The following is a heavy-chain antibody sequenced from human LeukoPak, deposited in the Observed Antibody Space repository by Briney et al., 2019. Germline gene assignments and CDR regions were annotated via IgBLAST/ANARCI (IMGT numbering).Heavy chain of an antibody. CDR2: ISGSGGSI. Sequence: QPGRSLRLSCAASGFTFSSYGMHWVRQAPGKGLEWVSSISGSGGSIYYADSVKGRFTISRDNSKNTLYLQMNSLRAEDTATYYCAKIGTTDGYWGQGTLVTVS. CDR1: GFTFSSYG. D-gene: IGHD4-17*01. CDR3: AKIGTTDGY. V-gene: IGHV3-23*01. J-gene: IGHJ4*02.